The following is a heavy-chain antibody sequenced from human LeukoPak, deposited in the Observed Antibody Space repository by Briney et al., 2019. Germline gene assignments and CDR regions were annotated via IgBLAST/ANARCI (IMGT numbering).Heavy chain of an antibody. D-gene: IGHD3-3*01. Sequence: GGSLRLSCAASGFTVSSNYMSWVRQAPGKGPEWVATVSSSGRRTYYADSVKGRFTISRDTSKNTVFLEVNSLRADDTALYHCAKEGGLYDSGGYFDYWGQGTLVTVSS. CDR2: VSSSGRRT. J-gene: IGHJ4*02. CDR3: AKEGGLYDSGGYFDY. CDR1: GFTVSSNY. V-gene: IGHV3-23*01.